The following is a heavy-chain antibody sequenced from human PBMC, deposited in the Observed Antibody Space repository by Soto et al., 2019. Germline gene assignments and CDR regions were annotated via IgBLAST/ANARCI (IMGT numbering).Heavy chain of an antibody. J-gene: IGHJ4*02. V-gene: IGHV3-21*01. CDR3: AVGLAVADHPIDY. D-gene: IGHD6-19*01. CDR1: GFTFSSYS. Sequence: PGGSLRLSCAASGFTFSSYSMNWVRQAPGKGLEWVSSISSSSSYIYYADSVKGRFTISRDNAKNSLYLQMNSLRAEDTAVYYCAVGLAVADHPIDYWGQGTLVTVSS. CDR2: ISSSSSYI.